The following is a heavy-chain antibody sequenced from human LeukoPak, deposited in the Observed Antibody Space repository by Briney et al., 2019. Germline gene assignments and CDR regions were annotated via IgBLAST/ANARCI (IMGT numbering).Heavy chain of an antibody. V-gene: IGHV1-18*01. CDR3: ARGVVVPAAIGWFDP. CDR1: GYTFASYG. CDR2: ISAYNGNT. D-gene: IGHD2-2*02. Sequence: ASVKVSCKASGYTFASYGISWVRQAPGQGLEWMGWISAYNGNTNYARKLQGRVTMTTDTSTSTAYMELRSLRSDDTAVYYCARGVVVPAAIGWFDPWGQGTLVTVSS. J-gene: IGHJ5*02.